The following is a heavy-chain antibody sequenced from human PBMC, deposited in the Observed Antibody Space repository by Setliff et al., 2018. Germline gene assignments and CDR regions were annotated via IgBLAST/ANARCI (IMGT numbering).Heavy chain of an antibody. J-gene: IGHJ6*02. V-gene: IGHV4-59*08. CDR2: IYYSGST. Sequence: SETLSLTCTVSGGSISSHYWSWIRQPPGKGLEWIGYIYYSGSTNYNPSLKSRVTISVDTSKNQFSLKLSSVTAADTAVYYCARQQQLVIGSTAYYYYGMDVWGQGTTVTVSS. CDR1: GGSISSHY. CDR3: ARQQQLVIGSTAYYYYGMDV. D-gene: IGHD6-13*01.